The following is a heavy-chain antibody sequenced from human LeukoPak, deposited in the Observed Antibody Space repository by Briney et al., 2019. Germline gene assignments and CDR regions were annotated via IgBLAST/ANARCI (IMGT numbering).Heavy chain of an antibody. Sequence: PSETLSLTCTVSGGSISSSSYYWGWIRQPPGKGLEWIGSIYYSGSTYYNPSLKSRVTISVDTSKNQFSLKLSSVTAADTAVYYCASYDSSGYDLDYWGQGTLVIVSS. CDR2: IYYSGST. V-gene: IGHV4-39*01. D-gene: IGHD3-22*01. J-gene: IGHJ4*02. CDR3: ASYDSSGYDLDY. CDR1: GGSISSSSYY.